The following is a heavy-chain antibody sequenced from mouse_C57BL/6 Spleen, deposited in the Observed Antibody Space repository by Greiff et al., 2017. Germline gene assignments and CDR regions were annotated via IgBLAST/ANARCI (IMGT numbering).Heavy chain of an antibody. CDR1: GFTFSDYG. V-gene: IGHV5-17*01. D-gene: IGHD1-1*01. CDR2: ISSGSSTI. CDR3: ARPFITTVVRYFDV. J-gene: IGHJ1*03. Sequence: EVKLVESGGGLVKPGGSLKLSCAASGFTFSDYGMHWVRQAPEKGLEWVAYISSGSSTIYYADTVQGRFTISRDNAKNTLFLQMTSLRSEDTAMYYCARPFITTVVRYFDVWGTGTTVTVSS.